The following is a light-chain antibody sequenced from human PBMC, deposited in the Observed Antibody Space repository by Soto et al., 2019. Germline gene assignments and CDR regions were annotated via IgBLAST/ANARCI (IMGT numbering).Light chain of an antibody. J-gene: IGKJ4*01. CDR3: QQRSNWPPP. CDR2: DAS. CDR1: QSVSSY. Sequence: EIVLTQSPATLSLSPGERATLSCRASQSVSSYLAWYQQKPGQAPRLLIYDASNRATGIPARFSGSGSGTDLTLTISSLEPEDFAVYYCQQRSNWPPPFGGGTKVDIK. V-gene: IGKV3-11*01.